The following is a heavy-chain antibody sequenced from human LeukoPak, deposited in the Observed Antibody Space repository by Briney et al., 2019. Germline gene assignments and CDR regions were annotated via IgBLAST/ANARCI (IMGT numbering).Heavy chain of an antibody. Sequence: GGSLRLSCAASGFTFSSYWMSWVRQAPGKGLEWVANIKQDGSEKYYVDSVKGRFTISRDNAKNSLYLQMNSLRAEDTAVYYCARGEIVVDPLNWFDPWGQGTLVTVSS. D-gene: IGHD3-22*01. CDR2: IKQDGSEK. J-gene: IGHJ5*02. CDR3: ARGEIVVDPLNWFDP. V-gene: IGHV3-7*01. CDR1: GFTFSSYW.